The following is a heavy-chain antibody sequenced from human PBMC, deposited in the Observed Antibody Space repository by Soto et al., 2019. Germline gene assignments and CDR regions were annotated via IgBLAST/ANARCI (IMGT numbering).Heavy chain of an antibody. CDR2: INAGSGYT. J-gene: IGHJ6*02. Sequence: QVQLVQSGAEVKKPGASVKISCEASGYTFTNFSIHWVRQAPGQRLEWMGWINAGSGYTKYSRRFQGRLIITGDRSASTAYMELSILRSEDTAMFYCARGRGVIRNYYGMDIWGPGTTATVSS. CDR1: GYTFTNFS. CDR3: ARGRGVIRNYYGMDI. V-gene: IGHV1-3*01. D-gene: IGHD3-3*02.